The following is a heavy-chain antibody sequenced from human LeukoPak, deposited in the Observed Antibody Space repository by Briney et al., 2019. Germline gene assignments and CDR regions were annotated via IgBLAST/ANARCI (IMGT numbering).Heavy chain of an antibody. CDR1: GDSIRSSSYH. D-gene: IGHD5-18*01. J-gene: IGHJ4*02. Sequence: PSETLSLTCTVSGDSIRSSSYHWGWIRQPPGKGLEWIGSIYYSGSTYNNRSLKRRLTISIDTSKNQFSPRLSSVTAADTAVYYCARENTAMDYFDYWGQGTLVTVSS. V-gene: IGHV4-39*07. CDR3: ARENTAMDYFDY. CDR2: IYYSGST.